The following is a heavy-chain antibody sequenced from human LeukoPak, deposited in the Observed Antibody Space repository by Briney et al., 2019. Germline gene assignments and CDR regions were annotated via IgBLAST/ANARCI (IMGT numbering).Heavy chain of an antibody. CDR1: GYTFTSYG. J-gene: IGHJ4*02. CDR3: ARDGGESIAAAVH. D-gene: IGHD6-13*01. Sequence: ASVKVSCKASGYTFTSYGISWVRQAPGQGLEWMGIINPSGGSTSYAQKFQGRVTMTRDTSTSTVYMELSSLRSEDTAVYYCARDGGESIAAAVHWGQGTLVTVSS. CDR2: INPSGGST. V-gene: IGHV1-46*01.